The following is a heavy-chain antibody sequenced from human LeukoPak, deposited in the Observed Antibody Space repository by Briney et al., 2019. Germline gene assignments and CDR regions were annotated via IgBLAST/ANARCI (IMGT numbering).Heavy chain of an antibody. CDR3: ARPGDGYLDY. J-gene: IGHJ4*02. Sequence: SETLSLXCAVYGGSFSGYYWSWIRQPPGKGLEWIGEINHSGSTNYNPSLKSRVTISVDTSKNQFSLKLSSVTAADTAVYYCARPGDGYLDYWGQGTLVTVSS. CDR1: GGSFSGYY. CDR2: INHSGST. V-gene: IGHV4-34*01. D-gene: IGHD5-24*01.